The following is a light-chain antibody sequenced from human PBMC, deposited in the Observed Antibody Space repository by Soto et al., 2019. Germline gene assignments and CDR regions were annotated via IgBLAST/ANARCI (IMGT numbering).Light chain of an antibody. CDR2: GTS. J-gene: IGKJ4*01. V-gene: IGKV3-15*01. Sequence: IVMTQSPATLPVSPGDIATLSCRASQSVNNNLAWYQQKPGQAPRLLIYGTSDRATCIPASFSGSGSGTXFTLTIGSLQSEDFAVYYCQQYNNWPLTFGGGTKVEIK. CDR1: QSVNNN. CDR3: QQYNNWPLT.